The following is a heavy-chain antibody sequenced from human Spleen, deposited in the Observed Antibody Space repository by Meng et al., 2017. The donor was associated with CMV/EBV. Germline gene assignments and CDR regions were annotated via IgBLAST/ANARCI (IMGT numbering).Heavy chain of an antibody. Sequence: GGSLRLSCAASGFTFSSYVMHWVRRAPGKGLEWVAVISYDGTNQHYADSVKGRFTISRDKSKNTVYLQMNSLRTEDTAVYHCARLRVAYYYYYGMDVWGQGTTVTVSS. CDR3: ARLRVAYYYYYGMDV. CDR2: ISYDGTNQ. D-gene: IGHD3-3*01. V-gene: IGHV3-30-3*01. J-gene: IGHJ6*02. CDR1: GFTFSSYV.